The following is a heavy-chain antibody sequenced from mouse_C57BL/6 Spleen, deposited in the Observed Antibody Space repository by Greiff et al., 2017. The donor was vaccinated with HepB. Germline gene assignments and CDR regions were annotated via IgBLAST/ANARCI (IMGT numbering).Heavy chain of an antibody. CDR2: INPNYGTT. CDR1: GYSFTDYN. D-gene: IGHD2-1*01. CDR3: ARSNYGKGYYAMDY. J-gene: IGHJ4*01. V-gene: IGHV1-39*01. Sequence: VQLKESGPELVKPGASVKISCKASGYSFTDYNMNWVKQSNGKSLEWIGVINPNYGTTSYNQKFKGKATLTVDQSSSTAYMQLNSLTSEDSAVYYCARSNYGKGYYAMDYWGQGTSVTVSS.